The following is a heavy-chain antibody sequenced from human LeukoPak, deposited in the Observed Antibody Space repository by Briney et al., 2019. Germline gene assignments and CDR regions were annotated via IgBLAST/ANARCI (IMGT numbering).Heavy chain of an antibody. Sequence: SQTLSLTCTVSGGSISSGGYYWSWIRQPPGKGLEWIGYIYHSGSTYYNPSLKSRVTISVDRSKNQFSLKLSSVTAADTAVYYCARTALMEYYFDYWGQGTLVTVPS. D-gene: IGHD2-8*01. J-gene: IGHJ4*02. CDR2: IYHSGST. V-gene: IGHV4-30-2*01. CDR3: ARTALMEYYFDY. CDR1: GGSISSGGYY.